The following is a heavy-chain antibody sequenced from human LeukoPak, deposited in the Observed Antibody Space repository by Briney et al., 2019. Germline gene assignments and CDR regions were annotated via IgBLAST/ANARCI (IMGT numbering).Heavy chain of an antibody. CDR1: GFTFSSYA. Sequence: GGSLRLSCAASGFTFSSYAMSWVRQAPGKGLEWVSAISGSGGSTYYADSVKGRFTISGDNSKNTLYLQMNSLRAEDTAVYYCAKSDTIFGVASYYFDYWGQGTLVTVSS. J-gene: IGHJ4*02. CDR2: ISGSGGST. V-gene: IGHV3-23*01. D-gene: IGHD3-3*01. CDR3: AKSDTIFGVASYYFDY.